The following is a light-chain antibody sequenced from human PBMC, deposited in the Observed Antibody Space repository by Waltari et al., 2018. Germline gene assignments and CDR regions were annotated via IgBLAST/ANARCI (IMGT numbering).Light chain of an antibody. J-gene: IGLJ3*02. Sequence: QSVLTQPPSASGAPGQSVTISCSGSTSNIGSSTVNWYQQLPGTAPKLLISIHNDRPSVVPYRFSGSTSGTSASLAISWLQSEDESDYYCAALDDSLNAWVFGGGTKLTVL. CDR2: IHN. V-gene: IGLV1-44*01. CDR3: AALDDSLNAWV. CDR1: TSNIGSST.